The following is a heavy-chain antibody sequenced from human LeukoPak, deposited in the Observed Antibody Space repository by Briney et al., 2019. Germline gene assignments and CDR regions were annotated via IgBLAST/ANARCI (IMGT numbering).Heavy chain of an antibody. CDR3: ARVYCTNGVCLTGAY. CDR2: INPNSGGT. V-gene: IGHV1-2*02. J-gene: IGHJ4*02. CDR1: GYTFTGYY. Sequence: VATVKVSCKASGYTFTGYYMHWVRQAPGQGLEWMRWINPNSGGTNYAQKFQGRVTMTRDTSISTAYMELSRLRSDDTAVYYCARVYCTNGVCLTGAYWGQGTLVTVSS. D-gene: IGHD2-8*01.